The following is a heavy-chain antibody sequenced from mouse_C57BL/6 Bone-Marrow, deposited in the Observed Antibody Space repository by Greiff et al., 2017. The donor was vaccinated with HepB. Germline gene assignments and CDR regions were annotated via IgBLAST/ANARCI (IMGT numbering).Heavy chain of an antibody. D-gene: IGHD1-1*01. CDR3: ARAVRSFYAMDY. CDR1: GFNIKDYY. Sequence: EVKVVESGAELVKPGASVKLSCTASGFNIKDYYMHWVKQRTEQGLEWIGRIDPEDGETKYAPKFQGKATITADTSSNTAYLQLSSLTSEDTAVYYCARAVRSFYAMDYWGQGTSVTVSS. V-gene: IGHV14-2*01. J-gene: IGHJ4*01. CDR2: IDPEDGET.